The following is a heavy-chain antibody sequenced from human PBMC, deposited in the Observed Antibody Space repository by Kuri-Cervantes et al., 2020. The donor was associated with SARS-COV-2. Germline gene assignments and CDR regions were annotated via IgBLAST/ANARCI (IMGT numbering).Heavy chain of an antibody. CDR3: AHSGMYYYDSSGYYSFDY. D-gene: IGHD3-22*01. V-gene: IGHV2-70*12. CDR1: GFSLSTSGIR. J-gene: IGHJ4*02. Sequence: SGPTLVNLTQTPTLTCTSCGFSLSTSGIRVSWIRQPPGKALEWLARIDWDDDKFYSTSLKTRLTISKDTSKNQVVLTMTNMDPVDTATYYCAHSGMYYYDSSGYYSFDYWGQGTLVTVSS. CDR2: IDWDDDK.